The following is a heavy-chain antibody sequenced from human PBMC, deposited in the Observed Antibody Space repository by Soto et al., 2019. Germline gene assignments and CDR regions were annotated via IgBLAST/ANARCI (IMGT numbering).Heavy chain of an antibody. CDR3: ARGGYYDSSGYYFHYLPG. CDR2: INAGNGNT. Sequence: GPSVKVSCKASGYTFTSYAMHWVRQAPGQRLEWMGWINAGNGNTKYSQKFQGRVTITRDTSASTTYMELSSLRSEDTAVYYCARGGYYDSSGYYFHYLPGWGQGTLVTVSS. J-gene: IGHJ4*02. CDR1: GYTFTSYA. V-gene: IGHV1-3*01. D-gene: IGHD3-22*01.